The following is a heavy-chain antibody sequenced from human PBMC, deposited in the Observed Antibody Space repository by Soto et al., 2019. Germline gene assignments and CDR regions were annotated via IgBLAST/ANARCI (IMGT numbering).Heavy chain of an antibody. CDR3: TRDHESGSWRYYYGMDV. CDR2: IRSKANGGTT. J-gene: IGHJ6*02. CDR1: GFTFGDYA. Sequence: GGSLRLSCTASGFTFGDYAMSWARQAPGKGLEWVGFIRSKANGGTTEYAASVKGRLTISREDSKRIATRQMNSLKTKDTAVYYCTRDHESGSWRYYYGMDVWGQGTTVTV. V-gene: IGHV3-49*04. D-gene: IGHD6-13*01.